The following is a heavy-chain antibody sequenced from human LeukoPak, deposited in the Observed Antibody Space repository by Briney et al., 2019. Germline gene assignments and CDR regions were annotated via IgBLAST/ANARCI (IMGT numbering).Heavy chain of an antibody. CDR1: GGSFSGYY. V-gene: IGHV4-34*01. Sequence: SETLSLTCAVYGGSFSGYYWSWIRQPPGKGLEWIGEINHSGSTNYNPSLKSRVTISVDTSKNQFSLKLSSVTAADTAVYYCASKGPGSGSYWFDPWGQGTLVTVSS. J-gene: IGHJ5*02. D-gene: IGHD1-26*01. CDR2: INHSGST. CDR3: ASKGPGSGSYWFDP.